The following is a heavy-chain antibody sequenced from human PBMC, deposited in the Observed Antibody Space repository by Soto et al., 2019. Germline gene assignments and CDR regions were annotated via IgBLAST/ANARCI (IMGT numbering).Heavy chain of an antibody. CDR1: GFTFSSYA. V-gene: IGHV3-23*01. CDR3: AKARNWNGGYFDY. Sequence: EVQLLESGGGLVQPGGSLRLSCAASGFTFSSYAMSWVRQAPGKGLEWVSAISGSGGSTYYADSVKGRFTISRDNSKNTLYLQMNSLRAEDTAVSYCAKARNWNGGYFDYWGQGTLVTVSS. D-gene: IGHD1-1*01. CDR2: ISGSGGST. J-gene: IGHJ4*02.